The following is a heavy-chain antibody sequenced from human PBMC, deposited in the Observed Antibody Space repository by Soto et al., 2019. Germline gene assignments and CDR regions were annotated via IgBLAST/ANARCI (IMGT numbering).Heavy chain of an antibody. J-gene: IGHJ4*02. Sequence: SHTLSLTCAVYGGSFSGYYWSWIRQPPGKGLEWIGEINHSGSTNYNPSLKSRVTISVDTSKNQFSLKLSSVTAADTAVYYCAREVPYYYDSSGFSPDDYWGQGTLVTVSS. D-gene: IGHD3-22*01. V-gene: IGHV4-34*01. CDR1: GGSFSGYY. CDR3: AREVPYYYDSSGFSPDDY. CDR2: INHSGST.